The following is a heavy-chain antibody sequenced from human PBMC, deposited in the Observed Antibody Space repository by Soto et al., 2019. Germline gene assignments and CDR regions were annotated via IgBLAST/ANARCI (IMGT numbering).Heavy chain of an antibody. CDR3: ASPDINVPIAY. Sequence: EVQLLESGGDLLQPGGSLRLSCAASGLTFSNYAMSWVRQSPGKGLEWVSSISVGGDSTFYAASVRGRFTISRDNSKNTLYLQMNSLRAEDTAIYYCASPDINVPIAYWGQGTLLTVSS. V-gene: IGHV3-23*01. CDR2: ISVGGDST. J-gene: IGHJ4*02. CDR1: GLTFSNYA. D-gene: IGHD3-9*01.